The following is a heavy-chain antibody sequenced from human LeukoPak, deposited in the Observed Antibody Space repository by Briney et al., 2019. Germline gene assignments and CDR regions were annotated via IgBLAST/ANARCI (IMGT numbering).Heavy chain of an antibody. CDR2: ITGSGGNT. CDR3: AKWGDYDVLTGYYVSDY. J-gene: IGHJ4*02. V-gene: IGHV3-23*01. CDR1: GFTFSNYA. D-gene: IGHD3-9*01. Sequence: RGSLRLSCVASGFTFSNYAMSWVRQAPGKGLEWVSAITGSGGNTYYADSVKGRFTISRDNSKNTVFLQMNSLRAEDTAVYYCAKWGDYDVLTGYYVSDYWGQGTLVTVSS.